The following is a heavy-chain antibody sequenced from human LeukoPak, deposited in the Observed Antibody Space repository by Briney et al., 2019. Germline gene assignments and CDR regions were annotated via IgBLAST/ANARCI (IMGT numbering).Heavy chain of an antibody. J-gene: IGHJ5*02. CDR3: ARGRPVLLWFGEPSNWFDP. CDR2: INHSGST. Sequence: SETLSLTCPVYGGSFSGYYWSWIRQPPGKGLEWIGEINHSGSTNYNPSLKSRVTISVDTSKNQFSLKLSSVTAADTAVYYCARGRPVLLWFGEPSNWFDPWGQGTLVTVSS. D-gene: IGHD3-10*01. V-gene: IGHV4-34*01. CDR1: GGSFSGYY.